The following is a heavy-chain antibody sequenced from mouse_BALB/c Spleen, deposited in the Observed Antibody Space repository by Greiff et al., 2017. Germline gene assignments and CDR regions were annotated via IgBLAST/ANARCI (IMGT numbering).Heavy chain of an antibody. CDR1: GFTFSSFG. Sequence: DVKLVESGGGLVQPGGSRKLSCAASGFTFSSFGMHWVRQAPEKGLEWVAYISSGSSTIYYADTVKGRFTISRDNPKNTLFLQMTSLRSEDTAMYYCARGGTEEGFAYWGQGTLVTVSA. D-gene: IGHD4-1*01. CDR3: ARGGTEEGFAY. V-gene: IGHV5-17*02. J-gene: IGHJ3*01. CDR2: ISSGSSTI.